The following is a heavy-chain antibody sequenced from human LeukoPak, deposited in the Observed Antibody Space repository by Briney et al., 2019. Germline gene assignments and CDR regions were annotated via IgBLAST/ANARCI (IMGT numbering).Heavy chain of an antibody. D-gene: IGHD2-15*01. CDR2: ISGSGGST. CDR3: AKVPGSLNFDY. CDR1: GFTFSSYW. J-gene: IGHJ4*02. Sequence: SGGSLRLSCAGSGFTFSSYWMSWVRQAPGKGLEWVSAISGSGGSTYYADSVKGRFTISRDNSKNTLYLQMNSLRAEDTAVYYCAKVPGSLNFDYWGQGTLVTVSS. V-gene: IGHV3-23*01.